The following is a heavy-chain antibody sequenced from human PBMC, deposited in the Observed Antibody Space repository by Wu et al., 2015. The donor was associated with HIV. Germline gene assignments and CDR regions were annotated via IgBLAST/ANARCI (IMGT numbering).Heavy chain of an antibody. V-gene: IGHV1-69*13. CDR1: GGSFSNYG. J-gene: IGHJ1*01. Sequence: QVQVVQSGAEVKKPGSSVKVSCRVSGGSFSNYGTSWVRQAPGQGFEWMGRIIPMFTTPNYGQKFQGRVSITADESSSTAYMELSSLRSEDTAVYFCARVDLSRYCSRTTCYELDHWGQGTLVTVSS. CDR2: IIPMFTTP. CDR3: ARVDLSRYCSRTTCYELDH. D-gene: IGHD2-2*01.